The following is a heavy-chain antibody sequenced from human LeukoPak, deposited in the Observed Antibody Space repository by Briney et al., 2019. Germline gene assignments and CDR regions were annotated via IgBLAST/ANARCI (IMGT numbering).Heavy chain of an antibody. V-gene: IGHV1-18*04. J-gene: IGHJ4*02. CDR2: ISAYNGNT. D-gene: IGHD3-22*01. Sequence: ASVKVSCKASGYIFTGYYMHWVRQAPGQGLEWMGWISAYNGNTNYAQKLQGRVTMTTDTSTSTAYMELRSLRSDDTAVYYCARVLTHTMTPQWVVDYWGQGTLVTVSS. CDR1: GYIFTGYY. CDR3: ARVLTHTMTPQWVVDY.